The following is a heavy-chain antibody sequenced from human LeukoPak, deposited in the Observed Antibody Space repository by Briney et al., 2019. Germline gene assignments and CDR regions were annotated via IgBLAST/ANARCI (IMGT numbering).Heavy chain of an antibody. CDR3: ARLTTDYVWGSYRSGDDAFDI. J-gene: IGHJ3*02. V-gene: IGHV4-39*01. CDR1: GGSISSSSYY. CDR2: IYYSGST. D-gene: IGHD3-16*02. Sequence: SETLSLTCTVSGGSISSSSYYWGWIRQPPGKGLEWIGSIYYSGSTYYNPSLKSRVTISVDTPKNQFSLKLSSVTAADTAVYYCARLTTDYVWGSYRSGDDAFDIWGQGTMVTVSS.